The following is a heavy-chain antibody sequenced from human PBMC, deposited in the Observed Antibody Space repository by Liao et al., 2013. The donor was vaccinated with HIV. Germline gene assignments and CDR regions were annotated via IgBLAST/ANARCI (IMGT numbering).Heavy chain of an antibody. CDR1: GGSFSGYY. D-gene: IGHD3-3*01. J-gene: IGHJ4*02. Sequence: QVQLQESGPGLVKPSETLSLTCAVYGGSFSGYYWNWIRQPPGKGLEWIGEINHSGSTNYNPSLKSRVTISVDTSKNQFSLKLSSVTAADTAVYYCARRITISLDFDYWGQGTLVTVSS. CDR3: ARRITISLDFDY. V-gene: IGHV4-34*01. CDR2: INHSGST.